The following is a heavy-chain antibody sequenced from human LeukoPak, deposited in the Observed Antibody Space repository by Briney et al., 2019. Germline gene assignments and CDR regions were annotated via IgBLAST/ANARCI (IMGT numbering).Heavy chain of an antibody. CDR1: GGSISSYY. CDR3: ARHPWNYYYYYMDV. V-gene: IGHV4-4*09. Sequence: SETLSLTCTVSGGSISSYYWSWIRQPPGKGLEWIGYIYTSGSTNYNPSLKSRVTISVDTSKNQFSLKLSSVTAADTAVYYCARHPWNYYYYYMDVWGKGTTVTVSS. D-gene: IGHD3-3*01. CDR2: IYTSGST. J-gene: IGHJ6*03.